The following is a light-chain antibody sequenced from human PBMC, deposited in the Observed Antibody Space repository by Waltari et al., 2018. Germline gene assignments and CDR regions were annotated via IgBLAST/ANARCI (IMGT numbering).Light chain of an antibody. Sequence: CRASQSVSNNYLNWYQQKPGQAPRLLIHGASSRATGIADRFSGSGSGTDFTLTISRLEPKDFAVYYCQQYDGIVLTFGGGTRVEI. V-gene: IGKV3-20*01. CDR3: QQYDGIVLT. CDR2: GAS. J-gene: IGKJ4*01. CDR1: QSVSNNY.